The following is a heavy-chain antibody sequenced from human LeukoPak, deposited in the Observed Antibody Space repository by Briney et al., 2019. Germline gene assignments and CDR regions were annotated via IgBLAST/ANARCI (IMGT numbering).Heavy chain of an antibody. V-gene: IGHV3-11*04. CDR3: ARDGGSSWYFDY. D-gene: IGHD6-13*01. CDR2: ISSSGNTT. Sequence: PGGSLRLSCAASGFTFSDYYMSWIRQAPGKGLECVSYISSSGNTTYHADSVRGRFTISRDNGKNSLYLQMSSLRAEDTAVYYCARDGGSSWYFDYWGQGTLVTVSS. J-gene: IGHJ4*02. CDR1: GFTFSDYY.